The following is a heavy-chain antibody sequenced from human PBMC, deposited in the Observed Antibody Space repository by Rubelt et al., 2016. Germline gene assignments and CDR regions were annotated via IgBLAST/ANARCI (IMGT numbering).Heavy chain of an antibody. D-gene: IGHD6-6*01. CDR3: GSAQLGDYYYGMDV. J-gene: IGHJ6*02. CDR1: GFIFSSYW. V-gene: IGHV3-74*02. CDR2: IKTDGNIT. Sequence: EVQVLESGGGLVQLGGSLRLSCAASGFIFSSYWMHWVRQVPGKGPVWVSRIKTDGNITTYADSVKGRFTISRDNAKNTLYLKMNSLRAEDTAVYYCGSAQLGDYYYGMDVWGQGTTVTVSS.